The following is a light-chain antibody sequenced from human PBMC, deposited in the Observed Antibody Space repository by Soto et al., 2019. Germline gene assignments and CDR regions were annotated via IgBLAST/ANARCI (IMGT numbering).Light chain of an antibody. CDR1: QSVNNY. CDR3: QQRSIWPPIT. J-gene: IGKJ5*01. Sequence: EIVLTQFPATLSLSPGERATLSCRASQSVNNYLAWYQQKPGQAPRLLVYDASNTATGVPARFSGSGSGTDFTITISSLEPEDFAVYYCQQRSIWPPITFGQGTRLEIK. V-gene: IGKV3-11*01. CDR2: DAS.